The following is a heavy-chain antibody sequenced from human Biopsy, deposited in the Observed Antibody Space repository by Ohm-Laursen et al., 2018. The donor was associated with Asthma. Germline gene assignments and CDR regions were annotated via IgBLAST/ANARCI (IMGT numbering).Heavy chain of an antibody. D-gene: IGHD3-10*01. Sequence: GASVKVSWKTSGYTFNSAGTTWVRQAPGQGLEWMGWISVYNGNTKVAQKLQDRVTMITDTSTSTAYMELRSLRSDDTAVYFCARAVDYSHYYGIDVWGQGTTVTVS. V-gene: IGHV1-18*01. CDR3: ARAVDYSHYYGIDV. J-gene: IGHJ6*02. CDR2: ISVYNGNT. CDR1: GYTFNSAG.